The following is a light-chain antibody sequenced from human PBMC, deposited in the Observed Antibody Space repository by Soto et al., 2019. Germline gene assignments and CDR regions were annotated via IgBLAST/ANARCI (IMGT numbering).Light chain of an antibody. J-gene: IGKJ4*01. CDR3: QKYKSAPLT. V-gene: IGKV1-27*01. CDR1: QGIAPY. Sequence: DVQMTQSPSSLSAFVCDRVTITCRASQGIAPYLAWFQQKPGKVPKLLIYATSTLQSGVPSRFSGSGSGTDFTLTISSLQPEDVATYYCQKYKSAPLTFGGGTKVEIK. CDR2: ATS.